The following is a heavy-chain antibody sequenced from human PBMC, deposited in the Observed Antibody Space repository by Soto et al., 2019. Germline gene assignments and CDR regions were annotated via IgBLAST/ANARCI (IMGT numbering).Heavy chain of an antibody. J-gene: IGHJ6*02. V-gene: IGHV4-30-4*01. CDR1: GGSISSDHYH. CDR2: IHYSGSV. CDR3: VREDDGGDRDYYGLDV. D-gene: IGHD4-17*01. Sequence: QVQLQESGPGLVRPSQTLSLTCTVSGGSISSDHYHWTWIRQTPGKGLEWIGYIHYSGSVYYNPSLPSRVTMSVDTSKTLFSLKLSSVTAADTAVYFCVREDDGGDRDYYGLDVWGQGTTVTVSS.